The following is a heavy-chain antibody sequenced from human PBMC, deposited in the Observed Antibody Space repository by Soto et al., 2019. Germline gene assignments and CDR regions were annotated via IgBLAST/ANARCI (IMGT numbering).Heavy chain of an antibody. CDR2: ISSSSSTI. CDR3: ARDYYDSSGYYYVRDYY. V-gene: IGHV3-48*02. J-gene: IGHJ4*01. Sequence: GGSLRLSCAASGFTFSSYSINWVRQAPGKGLEWVSYISSSSSTIYYADSVKGRFTISRDNAKNSLYLQMDSLRDEDTAVYYCARDYYDSSGYYYVRDYYCGRGSLVAVSS. D-gene: IGHD3-22*01. CDR1: GFTFSSYS.